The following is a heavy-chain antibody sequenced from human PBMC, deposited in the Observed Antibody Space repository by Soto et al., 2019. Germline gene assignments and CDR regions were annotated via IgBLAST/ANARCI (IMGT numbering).Heavy chain of an antibody. CDR2: ISPMFGAA. J-gene: IGHJ4*02. Sequence: QVQLVQSGAEMKKPGSSVKVSCQSSGGTFNTYAMNWVRQAPGQGPEWMGDISPMFGAANYAPKFQRRGTSTADESPGTSYMQLSSLTSEDTALYFCAREVQVHTPAFVYWGQGTLVTVSS. D-gene: IGHD3-10*01. CDR3: AREVQVHTPAFVY. CDR1: GGTFNTYA. V-gene: IGHV1-69*19.